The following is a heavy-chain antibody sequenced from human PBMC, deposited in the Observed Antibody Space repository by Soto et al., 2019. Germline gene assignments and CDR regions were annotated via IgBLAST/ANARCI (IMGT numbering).Heavy chain of an antibody. V-gene: IGHV3-30-3*01. D-gene: IGHD6-6*01. CDR2: ISYDGSNK. J-gene: IGHJ4*02. CDR1: GFTFSSYA. CDR3: ARVETSLYSSSSLDY. Sequence: QVQLVESGGGVVQPGRSLRLSCAASGFTFSSYAMHWVRQAPGKGLEWVAVISYDGSNKYYADSVKGRFTISRDNSKNTLYLQMNSLRAEDTAVYYCARVETSLYSSSSLDYWGQGTLVTVSS.